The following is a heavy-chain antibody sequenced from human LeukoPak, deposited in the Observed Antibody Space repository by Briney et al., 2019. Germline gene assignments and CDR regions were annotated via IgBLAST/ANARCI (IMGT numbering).Heavy chain of an antibody. J-gene: IGHJ5*02. V-gene: IGHV3-21*01. Sequence: PGGSLRLSCAASRFTFSSYSMNWVRQAPGKGLEWVSSISSSSSYIYYADSVKGRFTISRDNAKNSLYLQMNSLRAEDTAVYYCARDVWDIVVETGSFDPWGQGTLVTVSS. CDR1: RFTFSSYS. CDR3: ARDVWDIVVETGSFDP. CDR2: ISSSSSYI. D-gene: IGHD2-2*01.